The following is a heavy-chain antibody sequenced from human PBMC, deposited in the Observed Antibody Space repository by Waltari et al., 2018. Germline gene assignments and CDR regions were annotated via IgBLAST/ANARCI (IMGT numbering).Heavy chain of an antibody. CDR1: GGSFSGYY. V-gene: IGHV4-34*01. D-gene: IGHD2-15*01. CDR3: ARDLRLDYCSGGSCDPNDY. J-gene: IGHJ4*02. Sequence: QVQLQQWGAGLLKPSETLSLTCAVYGGSFSGYYWRWIRQPPGKWLEWIGEINHSGSTNYNPSLKSRVTISVDTSKNQFSLKLSSVTAADTAVYYCARDLRLDYCSGGSCDPNDYWGQGTLVTVSS. CDR2: INHSGST.